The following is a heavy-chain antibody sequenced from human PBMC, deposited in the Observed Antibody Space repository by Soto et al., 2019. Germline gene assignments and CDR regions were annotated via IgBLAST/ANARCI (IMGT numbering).Heavy chain of an antibody. CDR1: GFTFSRYG. CDR3: AKGKGVGATPDGANC. CDR2: VRSDGDTT. V-gene: IGHV3-23*01. Sequence: EVQVLESGGGLVQPGGSLRLSCAASGFTFSRYGMNWVRQAPGKGLEWVSGVRSDGDTTYNADSVKGRFTVSRDNFKNTVDLQMNSLRVEDTAVYYCAKGKGVGATPDGANCCGQGTLVTVSS. D-gene: IGHD1-26*01. J-gene: IGHJ4*02.